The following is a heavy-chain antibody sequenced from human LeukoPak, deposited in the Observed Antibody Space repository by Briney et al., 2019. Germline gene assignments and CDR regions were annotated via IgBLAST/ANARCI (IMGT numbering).Heavy chain of an antibody. J-gene: IGHJ4*02. CDR2: VSGSGGST. D-gene: IGHD5-12*01. CDR1: GFTFSSYA. CDR3: AKDLDIVATITGN. Sequence: GGSLRLSCAASGFTFSSYAMSWVRQAPGKGLEWVSGVSGSGGSTYYTDSVKGRFTISRDNSKNTLYLQMNSLRAEDTAVYYCAKDLDIVATITGNWGQGTLVTVSS. V-gene: IGHV3-23*01.